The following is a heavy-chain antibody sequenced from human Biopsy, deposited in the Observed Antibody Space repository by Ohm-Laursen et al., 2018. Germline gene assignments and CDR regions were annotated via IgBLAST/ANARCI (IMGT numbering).Heavy chain of an antibody. J-gene: IGHJ4*02. D-gene: IGHD7-27*01. CDR2: IYYTGHT. CDR3: ARLTGDPSY. Sequence: LETLSLTCTVSGGSIKSYYWNWIRQSPGKGLEWIGFIYYTGHTNYNPSLKSRATISVDTSKNQFSLKVISVTAADTAVYYCARLTGDPSYWGQGILVTVSS. CDR1: GGSIKSYY. V-gene: IGHV4-59*01.